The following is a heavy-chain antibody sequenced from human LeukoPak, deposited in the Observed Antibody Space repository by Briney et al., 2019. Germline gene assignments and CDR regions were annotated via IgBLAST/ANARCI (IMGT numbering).Heavy chain of an antibody. CDR1: GFSFSNYG. CDR2: IWYDGSNE. J-gene: IGHJ4*02. D-gene: IGHD3-10*01. Sequence: PGRSLRLSCAASGFSFSNYGMHWVRQAPGKGLEWVAVIWYDGSNEYYADSVKGRFTISRDNSKNTLFLQMSNLRAEDTAVYYCARGQGGFGYNYFDYWGQGTLVTVSS. V-gene: IGHV3-33*01. CDR3: ARGQGGFGYNYFDY.